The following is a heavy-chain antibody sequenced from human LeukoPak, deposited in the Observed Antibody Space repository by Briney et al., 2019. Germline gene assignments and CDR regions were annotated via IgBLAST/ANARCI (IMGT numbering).Heavy chain of an antibody. Sequence: GGSLRLSCEASGFTFSSYAMSWVRQAPGKGLEWVSAISGSGGSTYYADSVKGRFTISRDNSKNTLYLQMNSLRAEDTAVYYCAKDRGYYDSALTDAFDIWGQGTMVTVSS. CDR1: GFTFSSYA. J-gene: IGHJ3*02. D-gene: IGHD3-22*01. CDR3: AKDRGYYDSALTDAFDI. CDR2: ISGSGGST. V-gene: IGHV3-23*01.